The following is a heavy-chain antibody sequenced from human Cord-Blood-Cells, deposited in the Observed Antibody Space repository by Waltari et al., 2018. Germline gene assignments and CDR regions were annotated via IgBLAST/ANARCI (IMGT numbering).Heavy chain of an antibody. J-gene: IGHJ4*02. CDR1: GGSISSSSYY. D-gene: IGHD3-3*01. Sequence: QLQLQESGPGLVKPSETLSLTCTVSGGSISSSSYYWGWIRQPPGKWLEWIGSIYYSGSTYYNPSLKSRVTISVDTSKNQFSLKLSSVTAADTAVYYCARLDFWSGYYDYWGQGTLVTVSS. CDR3: ARLDFWSGYYDY. CDR2: IYYSGST. V-gene: IGHV4-39*01.